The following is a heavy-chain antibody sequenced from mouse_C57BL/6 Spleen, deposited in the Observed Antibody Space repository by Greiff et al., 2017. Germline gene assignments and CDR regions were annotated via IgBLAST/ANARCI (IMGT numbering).Heavy chain of an antibody. J-gene: IGHJ1*03. CDR3: ARGDGSSYWYFDV. CDR2: ISDGGSYT. CDR1: GFTFSSYA. D-gene: IGHD1-1*01. V-gene: IGHV5-4*01. Sequence: DVQLQESGGGLVKPGGSLKLSCAASGFTFSSYAMSWVRQTPEKRLEWVATISDGGSYTYYPDNVKGRFTISRDNAKNNLYLQMSHLKSEDTAMYYCARGDGSSYWYFDVWGTGTTVTVSS.